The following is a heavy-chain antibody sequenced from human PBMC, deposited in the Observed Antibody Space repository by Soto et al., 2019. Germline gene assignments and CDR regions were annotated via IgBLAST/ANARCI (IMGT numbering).Heavy chain of an antibody. V-gene: IGHV1-69*01. CDR2: IIPIFGTA. J-gene: IGHJ5*02. D-gene: IGHD2-15*01. CDR1: GGTFSSYA. Sequence: QVQLVRSGAEVKKPGSSVKVSCKASGGTFSSYAISWVRQAPGQGLEWMGGIIPIFGTANYAQKFQGRVTITADESTSTAYMELSSLRSEDTAVYYCARGYCSGGSCYSPFDPWGQGTLVTVSS. CDR3: ARGYCSGGSCYSPFDP.